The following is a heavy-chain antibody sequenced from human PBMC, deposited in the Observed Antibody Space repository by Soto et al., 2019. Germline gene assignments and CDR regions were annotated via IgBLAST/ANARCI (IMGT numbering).Heavy chain of an antibody. CDR3: ARHYSGYVRGWIDYMDV. Sequence: GESLKISCKGSGYSFTSYWIGWVRQMPGKGLEWMGIIYPGDSDTRYSPSFQGQVTISADKSISTAYLQWSSLKASDTAMYYCARHYSGYVRGWIDYMDVWGKGTTVTVSS. D-gene: IGHD3-16*01. V-gene: IGHV5-51*01. J-gene: IGHJ6*03. CDR2: IYPGDSDT. CDR1: GYSFTSYW.